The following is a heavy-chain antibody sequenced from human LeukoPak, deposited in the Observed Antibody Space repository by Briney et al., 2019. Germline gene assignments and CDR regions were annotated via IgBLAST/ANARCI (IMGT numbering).Heavy chain of an antibody. D-gene: IGHD3-10*01. J-gene: IGHJ1*01. Sequence: PSETLSLTCAVYGGSFSGYYWSWIRQPPGKGLEWIGEINRGGSTSYVPSLKSRVTVPLDTSKKQFSLKLTSVTAADTGVYYCARGYDSGSYYQFWGQGTLDTVSS. V-gene: IGHV4-34*01. CDR1: GGSFSGYY. CDR3: ARGYDSGSYYQF. CDR2: INRGGST.